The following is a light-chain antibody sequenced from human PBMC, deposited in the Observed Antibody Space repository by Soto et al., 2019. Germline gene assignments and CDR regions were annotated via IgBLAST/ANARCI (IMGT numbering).Light chain of an antibody. CDR1: QSLSSTY. J-gene: IGKJ3*01. Sequence: EIVLTQSPGTLSLSPGERATFSCRTSQSLSSTYLAWYQQKPGQAPRLLIYGASNRATGIPDRFSGSESGTDFTLTISRLEPEDFAVYYCQQYGSSVFTFGPGTKVDIK. V-gene: IGKV3-20*01. CDR2: GAS. CDR3: QQYGSSVFT.